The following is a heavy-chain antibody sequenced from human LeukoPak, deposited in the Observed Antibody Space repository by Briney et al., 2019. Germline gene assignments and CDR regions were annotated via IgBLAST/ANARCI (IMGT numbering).Heavy chain of an antibody. V-gene: IGHV1-18*04. D-gene: IGHD3-9*01. CDR3: ARDYDILTGYYIPDY. Sequence: ASVKVSCKASGYTFTSYGISWVRQAPGQGLEWMGWISAYNGSTNYAQKLQGRVTITTDTSTSTAYMELRSLRSDDTAVYYCARDYDILTGYYIPDYWGQGTLVTVSS. CDR2: ISAYNGST. CDR1: GYTFTSYG. J-gene: IGHJ4*02.